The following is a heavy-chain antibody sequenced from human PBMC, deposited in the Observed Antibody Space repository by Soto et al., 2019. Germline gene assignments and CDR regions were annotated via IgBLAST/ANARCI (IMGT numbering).Heavy chain of an antibody. CDR1: GYTFTSYA. Sequence: ASVKVSCKASGYTFTSYAMHWVRQAPGQRLEWMGWINAGNGNTKYSQKFQGRVTITRDTSASTAYMELSSLRSDDTAVYYCVCKVVRGKGPADYYYGMDVWGQGTTVTVSS. CDR2: INAGNGNT. CDR3: VCKVVRGKGPADYYYGMDV. D-gene: IGHD3-10*01. V-gene: IGHV1-3*01. J-gene: IGHJ6*02.